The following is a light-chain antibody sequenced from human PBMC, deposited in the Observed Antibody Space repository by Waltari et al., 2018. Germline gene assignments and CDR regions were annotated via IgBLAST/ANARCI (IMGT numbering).Light chain of an antibody. CDR3: LQYNSYPWT. CDR1: QSLVVW. V-gene: IGKV1-5*03. Sequence: DIQVTQSPSTLSASVGDRVTITCRASQSLVVWLAWYQQKPGKAPRLLIYKASDLESGVPSRFSGSASGTAFTLTISSLQADDFATYYCLQYNSYPWTFGQGTTVEIK. CDR2: KAS. J-gene: IGKJ1*01.